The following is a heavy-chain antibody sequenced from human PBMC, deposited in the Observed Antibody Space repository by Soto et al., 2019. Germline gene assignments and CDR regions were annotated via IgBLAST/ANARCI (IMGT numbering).Heavy chain of an antibody. J-gene: IGHJ6*02. CDR1: GFTFSSYD. Sequence: GGSLRLSCAASGFTFSSYDMHWVRQATGKGLEWVSAIGTAGDTYYPGSVKGRFTISRENAKNSLYLQMNSLRAGDTAVYYCARDGSFYGSGSYYKRPYYYGMDVWGQGTTVTDSS. CDR3: ARDGSFYGSGSYYKRPYYYGMDV. V-gene: IGHV3-13*01. D-gene: IGHD3-10*01. CDR2: IGTAGDT.